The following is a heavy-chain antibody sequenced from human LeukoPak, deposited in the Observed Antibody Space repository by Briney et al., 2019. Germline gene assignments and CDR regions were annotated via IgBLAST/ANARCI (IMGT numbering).Heavy chain of an antibody. V-gene: IGHV3-74*01. Sequence: GGSLRLSCAASGFTFSSYWVHWVRQAPGKGLVWVPRINSDGSSTSYADSVKGRFTISGDNAKNTLYLQMNSLRAEDTAVYYCASEGSSWYYFDYWGQGTLVTVSS. CDR1: GFTFSSYW. CDR2: INSDGSST. J-gene: IGHJ4*02. CDR3: ASEGSSWYYFDY. D-gene: IGHD6-13*01.